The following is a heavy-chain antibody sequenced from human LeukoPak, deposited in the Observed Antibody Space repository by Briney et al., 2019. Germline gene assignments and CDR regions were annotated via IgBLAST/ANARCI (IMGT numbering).Heavy chain of an antibody. V-gene: IGHV3-43*01. CDR3: AKETSGYMDV. Sequence: GGSLRLSCAVSGFTFDNFTIHWVRQAPGKGLEWVSLITWDGGSTFYVDSVKGRFTISRDNSKDPLYLQMDSLSTEDTGLYYCAKETSGYMDVWGKGTTVTVSS. CDR1: GFTFDNFT. CDR2: ITWDGGST. J-gene: IGHJ6*03.